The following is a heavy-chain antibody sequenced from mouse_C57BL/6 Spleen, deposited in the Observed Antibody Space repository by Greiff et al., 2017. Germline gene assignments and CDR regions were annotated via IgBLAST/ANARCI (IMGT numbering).Heavy chain of an antibody. CDR1: GYTFTSYW. Sequence: VQLQQPGAELVMPGASVKLSCKASGYTFTSYWMHWVKQRPGQGLEWIGEIDPSDSYTNYNQKFKGKSTLTVDKSSSTAYMQLSSLTSEATAVYYCARKDDGRSHWSFAVWGTGTTVTVSS. V-gene: IGHV1-69*01. CDR2: IDPSDSYT. J-gene: IGHJ1*03. CDR3: ARKDDGRSHWSFAV. D-gene: IGHD1-1*01.